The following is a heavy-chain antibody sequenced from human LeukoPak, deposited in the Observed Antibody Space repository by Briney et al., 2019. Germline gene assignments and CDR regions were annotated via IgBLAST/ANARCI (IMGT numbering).Heavy chain of an antibody. CDR2: ISYDGSNK. Sequence: GGSLRLSCAASGFTFSSYAMHWVRQAPGKGLEWVAVISYDGSNKYYADSMKGRFTISRDNSKNTLYLQMNSLRAEDTAVYYCARSPRARIAVAGTSFPANYYFDYWGQGTLVTVSS. V-gene: IGHV3-30*04. J-gene: IGHJ4*02. CDR3: ARSPRARIAVAGTSFPANYYFDY. D-gene: IGHD6-19*01. CDR1: GFTFSSYA.